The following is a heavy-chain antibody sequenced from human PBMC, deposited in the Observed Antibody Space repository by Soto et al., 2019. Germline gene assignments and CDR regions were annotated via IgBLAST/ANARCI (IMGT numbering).Heavy chain of an antibody. Sequence: LGESLKISCKGSGYGFTSYWIGWVRQMPGKGLEWMGIIYPGDSDTRYSPSFQGQVTISADKSISTAYLQWSSLKASDTAMYYCARHSGKYYDILTGQILYYGMDVWGQGTTVTVSS. CDR3: ARHSGKYYDILTGQILYYGMDV. CDR1: GYGFTSYW. CDR2: IYPGDSDT. J-gene: IGHJ6*02. D-gene: IGHD3-9*01. V-gene: IGHV5-51*01.